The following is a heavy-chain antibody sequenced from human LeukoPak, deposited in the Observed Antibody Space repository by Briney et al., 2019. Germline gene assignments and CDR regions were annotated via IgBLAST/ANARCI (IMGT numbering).Heavy chain of an antibody. Sequence: GGSLRLSCAASGFTFSSYGMHWVRQAPGKGLEWVAAIWYDGSNKYYADSVKGRFTISRDNSKNTLYLQMNSLRAEDTAVYYCARDPSYSSSWSEYFQHWGQGTLVTVSS. V-gene: IGHV3-33*01. CDR2: IWYDGSNK. CDR1: GFTFSSYG. D-gene: IGHD6-13*01. J-gene: IGHJ1*01. CDR3: ARDPSYSSSWSEYFQH.